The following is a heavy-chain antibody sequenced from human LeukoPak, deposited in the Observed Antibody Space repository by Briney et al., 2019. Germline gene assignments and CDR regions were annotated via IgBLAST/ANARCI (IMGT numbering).Heavy chain of an antibody. V-gene: IGHV4-38-2*02. CDR1: GYSISSGYF. CDR2: IYQSETA. J-gene: IGHJ4*02. CDR3: ARHSHPRRLDC. Sequence: SETLSLTCTVSGYSISSGYFWGWVRQPPGKGLEWIGSIYQSETAHYNPSLKSRVTISVDTSKNQFSLKLSSVTAADTAVYYCARHSHPRRLDCWGQGTLVTVSS.